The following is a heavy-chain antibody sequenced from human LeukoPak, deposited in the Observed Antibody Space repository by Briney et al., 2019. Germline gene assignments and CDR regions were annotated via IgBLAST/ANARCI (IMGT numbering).Heavy chain of an antibody. V-gene: IGHV4-59*08. CDR3: ARQSVGGYYDSSGYYFDH. Sequence: SETLSLTCTVSGGSISSYYWSWIRQPPGKGLEWIGYIYYSGSTNYNPSLKSRVTISVDTSKNQFSLKLSSVTAADTAVYYCARQSVGGYYDSSGYYFDHWGQGTLVTVSS. CDR1: GGSISSYY. CDR2: IYYSGST. D-gene: IGHD3-22*01. J-gene: IGHJ4*02.